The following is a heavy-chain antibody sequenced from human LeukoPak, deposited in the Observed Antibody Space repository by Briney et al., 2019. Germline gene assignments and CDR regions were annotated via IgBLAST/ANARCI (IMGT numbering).Heavy chain of an antibody. D-gene: IGHD2-2*01. Sequence: SETLSLTCTVSGVSITHYWGWIRQPPGKGLEWIGSFYYSGNTYYNSSLQSRVTISVDTSKNQFSLRLSSVTAADTAVYYCASCAQLLFSMDVWGQGTTVTVSS. V-gene: IGHV4-39*01. CDR1: GVSITHY. J-gene: IGHJ6*02. CDR3: ASCAQLLFSMDV. CDR2: FYYSGNT.